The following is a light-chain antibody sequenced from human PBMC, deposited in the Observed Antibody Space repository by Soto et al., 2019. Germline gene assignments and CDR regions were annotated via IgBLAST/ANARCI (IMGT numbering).Light chain of an antibody. CDR2: GAS. CDR3: QQYDSSPLT. Sequence: ESVLTQSPGTLSLSPGERATLSCRASQSVSSSYLAWYQQKPGQAPRLLIYGASSRATGIPDRFSGSGSGTDFTLTISRLEPEDFAVYYCQQYDSSPLTFGGGNKVEIK. J-gene: IGKJ4*01. V-gene: IGKV3-20*01. CDR1: QSVSSSY.